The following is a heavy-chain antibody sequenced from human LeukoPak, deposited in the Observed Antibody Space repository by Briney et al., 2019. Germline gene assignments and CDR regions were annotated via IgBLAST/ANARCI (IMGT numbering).Heavy chain of an antibody. CDR3: ARAIYYYYGMDV. Sequence: SVKVSCKASGGTFSSYAISWVRQAPGQGLEWMGRIIPILGIANYAQKFRGRVTITADKSTSTAYMELSSLRSEDTAVYYCARAIYYYYGMDVWGQGTTVTVSS. V-gene: IGHV1-69*04. J-gene: IGHJ6*02. CDR1: GGTFSSYA. CDR2: IIPILGIA.